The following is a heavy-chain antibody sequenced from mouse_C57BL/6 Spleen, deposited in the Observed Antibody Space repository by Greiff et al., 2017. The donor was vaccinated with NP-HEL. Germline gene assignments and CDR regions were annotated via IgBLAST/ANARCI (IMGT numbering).Heavy chain of an antibody. Sequence: VQLQQSGAELVRPGASVTLSCKASGYTFTDYEMHWVKQTPVHGLEWIGAIDPETGGTAYNQKFKGKAILTADKSSSTAYMELRSLTSEYSAVYYCTRGGGSSYVRYFDVWGTGTTVTVSS. CDR3: TRGGGSSYVRYFDV. J-gene: IGHJ1*03. CDR1: GYTFTDYE. V-gene: IGHV1-15*01. D-gene: IGHD1-1*01. CDR2: IDPETGGT.